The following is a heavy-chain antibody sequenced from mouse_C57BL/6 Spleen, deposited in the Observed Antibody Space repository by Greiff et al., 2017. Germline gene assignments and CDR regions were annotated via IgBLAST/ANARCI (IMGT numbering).Heavy chain of an antibody. CDR3: AYHFYYGSRGY. CDR1: GFTIKDYY. Sequence: EVQLQQSGAELVKPGASVKLSCTASGFTIKDYYMHWVKQRTEQGLEWIGRIDPEAGETKYAPKFPGKATITADTSSNTAYLQLSSLTSEDTAVYYCAYHFYYGSRGYWGQGTTLTVSS. V-gene: IGHV14-2*01. D-gene: IGHD1-1*01. J-gene: IGHJ2*01. CDR2: IDPEAGET.